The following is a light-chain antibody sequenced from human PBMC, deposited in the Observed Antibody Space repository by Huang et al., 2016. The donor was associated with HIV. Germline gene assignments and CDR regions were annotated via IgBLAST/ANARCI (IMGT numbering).Light chain of an antibody. V-gene: IGKV3-11*01. J-gene: IGKJ1*01. Sequence: EIVLTQSPATLSLSPGDTATLSCRASQSMSDYFAWYPQKPGQAPRLLIFDASNRATGIPPRFSGSGSGTDFTLTISSLEPDDFAVYYCQHRGTFGQGTKVEVK. CDR3: QHRGT. CDR2: DAS. CDR1: QSMSDY.